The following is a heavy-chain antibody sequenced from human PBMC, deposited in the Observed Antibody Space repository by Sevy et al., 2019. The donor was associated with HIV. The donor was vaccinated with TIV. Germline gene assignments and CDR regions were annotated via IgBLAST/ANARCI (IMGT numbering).Heavy chain of an antibody. V-gene: IGHV1-69*13. CDR2: IIPFFGTA. D-gene: IGHD5-12*01. CDR3: ARTNPDGYNYSYYYGLDV. Sequence: ASVKVSCKASGGTFDNYGISWVRQAPGQGLEWMGEIIPFFGTADYAPKFQGRVTITADEVTSTAYMELSSLRFDDTAVYYCARTNPDGYNYSYYYGLDVWGQGTTVTVSS. J-gene: IGHJ6*02. CDR1: GGTFDNYG.